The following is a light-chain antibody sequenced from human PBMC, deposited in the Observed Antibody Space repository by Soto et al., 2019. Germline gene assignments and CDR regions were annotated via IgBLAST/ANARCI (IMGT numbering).Light chain of an antibody. J-gene: IGKJ1*01. CDR3: QQYHIWPPWT. CDR2: AAS. Sequence: AIQMTQSPSSLSASVGDRVTITCRASQGISNDLAWYQQKPGKAPKLLIYAASSLQSGVPPRFSGSGSGTDFTLTISSLQPEDFAAYFCQQYHIWPPWTFGQGTKVDIK. V-gene: IGKV1-6*01. CDR1: QGISND.